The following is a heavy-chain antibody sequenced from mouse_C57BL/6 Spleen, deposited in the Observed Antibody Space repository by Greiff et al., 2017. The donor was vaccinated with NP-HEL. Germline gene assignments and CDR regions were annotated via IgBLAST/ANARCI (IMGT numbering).Heavy chain of an antibody. CDR3: ARSQSAPFAY. CDR1: GYSITSGYY. CDR2: ISYDGSN. V-gene: IGHV3-6*01. J-gene: IGHJ3*01. Sequence: EVKLVESGPGLVKPSQSLSLTCSVTGYSITSGYYWNWIRQFPGNKLEWMGYISYDGSNNYNPSLKNRISITRDTSKNQFFLKLNSVTTEDTATYYCARSQSAPFAYWGQGTLVTVSA.